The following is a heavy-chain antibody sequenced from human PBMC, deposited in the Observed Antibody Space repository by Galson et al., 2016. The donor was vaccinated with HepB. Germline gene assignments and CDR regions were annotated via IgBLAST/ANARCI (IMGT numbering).Heavy chain of an antibody. CDR2: INNDGSRT. J-gene: IGHJ4*02. V-gene: IGHV3-74*01. CDR1: GFTFSSYW. D-gene: IGHD2-15*01. Sequence: SLRLSCAASGFTFSSYWMHWVRQAPGKGLVWVSRINNDGSRTSYADSVKGRFTISRDNAKDTVYLQMNSLRAEDTAVYYCARAYVVAASGLDYWGQGTLVTVSS. CDR3: ARAYVVAASGLDY.